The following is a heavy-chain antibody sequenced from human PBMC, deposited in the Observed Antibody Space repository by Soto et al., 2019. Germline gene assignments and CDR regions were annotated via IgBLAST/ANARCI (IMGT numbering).Heavy chain of an antibody. CDR1: GGTFSSYA. J-gene: IGHJ6*02. Sequence: ASVKVSCKASGGTFSSYAISWVRQAPGQGLEWMGGIIPIFGTANYAQKFQGRVTITADESASTAYMELSSLRSEDTAVYYCARGMGPYYYYYGMDVWGQGTTVTVSS. CDR2: IIPIFGTA. CDR3: ARGMGPYYYYYGMDV. D-gene: IGHD2-8*01. V-gene: IGHV1-69*13.